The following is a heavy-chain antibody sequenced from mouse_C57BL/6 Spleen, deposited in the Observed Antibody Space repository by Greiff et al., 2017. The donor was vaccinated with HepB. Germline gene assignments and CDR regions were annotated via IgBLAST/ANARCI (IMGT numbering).Heavy chain of an antibody. V-gene: IGHV2-6*03. CDR2: IWSDGST. CDR1: GFSFTSYG. CDR3: ARVGSSGPYAMDY. Sequence: QVQLQQSGPGLVAPSQSLSITCTVSGFSFTSYGVHWVRQPPGKGLEWLVVIWSDGSTTYNSALKSRLSISKDNSKSQVFLKMNSLQTDDTAMYYCARVGSSGPYAMDYWGQGTSVTVSS. D-gene: IGHD3-2*02. J-gene: IGHJ4*01.